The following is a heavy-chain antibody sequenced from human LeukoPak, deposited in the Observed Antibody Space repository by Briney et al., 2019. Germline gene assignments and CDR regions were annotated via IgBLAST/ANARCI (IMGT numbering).Heavy chain of an antibody. CDR3: ATLRDGYEFDY. Sequence: SETLSLICTVSGVSISSNYGNWIRQPPGKGMEWIGYIYNGGSTSYNPSLKSRVTISVDTSKNQFSLKLTSVTAADTAVYYCATLRDGYEFDYWGQGTLVTVSS. CDR1: GVSISSNY. CDR2: IYNGGST. V-gene: IGHV4-59*01. J-gene: IGHJ4*02. D-gene: IGHD5-24*01.